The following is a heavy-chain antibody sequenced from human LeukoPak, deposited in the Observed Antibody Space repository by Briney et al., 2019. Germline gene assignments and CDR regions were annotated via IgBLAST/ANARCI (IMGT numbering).Heavy chain of an antibody. V-gene: IGHV3-30*02. D-gene: IGHD2-15*01. CDR2: IRYDGDNK. CDR3: ARAYSTYPDY. Sequence: GASLRLSCAASGFTFSNYGIHWVRQAPGKGLEWVAFIRYDGDNKYYGHSVKGRLTISRDNSKNTLYLQMSSLRAEDTAVYYCARAYSTYPDYWGQGTLVTVSS. CDR1: GFTFSNYG. J-gene: IGHJ4*02.